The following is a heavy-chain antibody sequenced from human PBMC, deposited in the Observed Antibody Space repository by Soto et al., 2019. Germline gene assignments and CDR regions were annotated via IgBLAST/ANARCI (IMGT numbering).Heavy chain of an antibody. CDR3: ARERYQVISDGMDV. V-gene: IGHV1-2*02. CDR1: GYTFTGYY. CDR2: INPQTGGT. D-gene: IGHD2-2*01. J-gene: IGHJ6*02. Sequence: ASVKVSCKASGYTFTGYYIHWVREAPGQGLEWMGWINPQTGGTSYAQKFQGRVTLSRDTSINTAYLELSRLTFDDAAVYFCARERYQVISDGMDVWGQGTTVTVSS.